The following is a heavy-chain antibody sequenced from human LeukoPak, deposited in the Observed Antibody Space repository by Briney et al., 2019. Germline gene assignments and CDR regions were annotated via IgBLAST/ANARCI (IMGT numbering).Heavy chain of an antibody. V-gene: IGHV4-59*08. CDR1: GGSINNYY. Sequence: SETLSLTCTISGGSINNYYWSWIRQPPGKGLGWNGYIYYSGSTNYNPSLNSRVNISLDTSKNQFSLRLSSVTAADTAVYYCARQTAKNVDTARFDYWGQGTLVTVSS. J-gene: IGHJ4*02. D-gene: IGHD5-18*01. CDR2: IYYSGST. CDR3: ARQTAKNVDTARFDY.